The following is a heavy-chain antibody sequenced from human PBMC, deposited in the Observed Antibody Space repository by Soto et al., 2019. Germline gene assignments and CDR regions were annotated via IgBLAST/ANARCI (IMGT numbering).Heavy chain of an antibody. Sequence: EVQLLESGGGLVQPGGSLRLSCAASGFTFSSYAMSWVRQAPGKGLEWVSAISGSGGSAYYADSVKGRFTISRDNSKNTLYLQMNSLRAEDTPVYYCAKVAVYSSDWYFPLVLLGFWGQGTLVNLSS. CDR1: GFTFSSYA. V-gene: IGHV3-23*01. CDR2: ISGSGGSA. J-gene: IGHJ4*02. D-gene: IGHD6-19*01. CDR3: AKVAVYSSDWYFPLVLLGF.